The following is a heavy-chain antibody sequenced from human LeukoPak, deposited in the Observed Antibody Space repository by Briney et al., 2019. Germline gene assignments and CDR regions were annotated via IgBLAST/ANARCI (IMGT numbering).Heavy chain of an antibody. CDR2: IKHSGST. Sequence: GSLRLSCAASGFTFSSYSMNWVRQAPGKGLEWIGEIKHSGSTNYNPSLKSRVTISIDTSKNQFSLKLSSVTAADTAVYFCARGPLNPYSSGRTRFDYWGQGTLVTVSS. V-gene: IGHV4-34*01. CDR3: ARGPLNPYSSGRTRFDY. D-gene: IGHD6-19*01. J-gene: IGHJ4*02. CDR1: GFTFSSYS.